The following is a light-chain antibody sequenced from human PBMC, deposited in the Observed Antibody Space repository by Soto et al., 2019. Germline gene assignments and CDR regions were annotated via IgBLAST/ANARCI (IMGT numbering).Light chain of an antibody. CDR2: AAS. V-gene: IGKV1D-8*02. J-gene: IGKJ1*01. CDR3: HQSYSTPWT. CDR1: PGIRSY. Sequence: SRSLPGASTGVRVSISGRMGPGIRSYVASYQQKPGTAPELLIYAASTLQSGIPPRFSGSGSGKDFTATSSSLQQEDSATYYRHQSYSTPWTFGQGTKVEIK.